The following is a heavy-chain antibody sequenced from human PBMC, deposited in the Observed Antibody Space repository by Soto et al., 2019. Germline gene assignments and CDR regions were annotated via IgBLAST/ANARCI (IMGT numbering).Heavy chain of an antibody. CDR3: ASRAVDAGYFAY. CDR2: IHYSGST. D-gene: IGHD2-15*01. Sequence: SETLSLTCTVSGGSISSGDYYWSWIRQTPGKGLEWIGYIHYSGSTYYNPSLRSRVTISVDTSKNQFSLKLSSVTAADTAVLYCASRAVDAGYFAYWGQGALVTVSS. CDR1: GGSISSGDYY. J-gene: IGHJ4*02. V-gene: IGHV4-30-4*01.